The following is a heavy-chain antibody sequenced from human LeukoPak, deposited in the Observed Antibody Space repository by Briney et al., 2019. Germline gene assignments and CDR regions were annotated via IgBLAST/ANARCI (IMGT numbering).Heavy chain of an antibody. D-gene: IGHD3-22*01. CDR2: IIPIFGTA. Sequence: SVKVSCKASGGTFSSYAISWVRQAPGQGLEWMGRIIPIFGTANYAQKYQGRVTITTEESTSTGYMELRSLRSEDTAVYYCARESSLNYYDSSGYPYYFDYWGQGTLVTVSS. CDR3: ARESSLNYYDSSGYPYYFDY. J-gene: IGHJ4*02. V-gene: IGHV1-69*05. CDR1: GGTFSSYA.